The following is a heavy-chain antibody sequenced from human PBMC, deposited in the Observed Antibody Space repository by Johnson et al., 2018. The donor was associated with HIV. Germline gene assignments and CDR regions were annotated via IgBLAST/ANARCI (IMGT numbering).Heavy chain of an antibody. V-gene: IGHV3-7*05. J-gene: IGHJ3*02. CDR2: IKQDGSEK. D-gene: IGHD3-22*01. CDR1: GFTFSSYW. CDR3: TTAGSSGSAHAFDI. Sequence: MLLVESGGGLVQPGGSLRLSCAASGFTFSSYWMRWVRQAPGKGLEWVANIKQDGSEKYYVYSGKGRFTISRDNAKNSLFLQMNSLKIEDTATYYCTTAGSSGSAHAFDIWGQGTRVTVSS.